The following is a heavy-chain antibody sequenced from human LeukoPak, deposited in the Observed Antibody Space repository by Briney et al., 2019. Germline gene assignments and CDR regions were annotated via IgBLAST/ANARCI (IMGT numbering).Heavy chain of an antibody. J-gene: IGHJ5*02. D-gene: IGHD3-10*01. V-gene: IGHV4-59*12. CDR1: GGSTSVYY. CDR2: IYYSGST. Sequence: SETLSLTCTVSGGSTSVYYWSWIRQPPGKGLEWIGHIYYSGSTNYNPSLKSRVTISLDTSKNQFSLKLSSVTAADTAVYYCARIYYGSGSYYYWFDPWGQGTLVTVSS. CDR3: ARIYYGSGSYYYWFDP.